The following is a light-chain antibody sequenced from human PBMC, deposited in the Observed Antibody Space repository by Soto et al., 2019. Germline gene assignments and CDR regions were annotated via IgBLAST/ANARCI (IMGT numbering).Light chain of an antibody. V-gene: IGLV2-14*01. CDR1: SSDVGGHDY. J-gene: IGLJ3*02. Sequence: QSVLNQVASVAGSPGQSITISCTSTSSDVGGHDYVSWYLQHPGKAPQLLFYEAFNRPSGVSDRFSGSKSGSTASLTISGLQAEDEGDYYCSSFTSTNTGVFGGGTKLTVL. CDR2: EAF. CDR3: SSFTSTNTGV.